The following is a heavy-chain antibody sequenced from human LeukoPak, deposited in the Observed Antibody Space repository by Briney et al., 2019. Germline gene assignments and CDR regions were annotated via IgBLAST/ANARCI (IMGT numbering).Heavy chain of an antibody. CDR3: AQDIAWGAFEH. Sequence: GGSLRLSCAASGFTFSSYWMHWVRQAPGKGLVWVSRINSDGSSTSYADSVKGRFTISRDDSKNTLSLQMNSLRVEDTALYYCAQDIAWGAFEHWGQGTLVTVSS. CDR2: INSDGSST. D-gene: IGHD2-15*01. V-gene: IGHV3-74*01. CDR1: GFTFSSYW. J-gene: IGHJ4*02.